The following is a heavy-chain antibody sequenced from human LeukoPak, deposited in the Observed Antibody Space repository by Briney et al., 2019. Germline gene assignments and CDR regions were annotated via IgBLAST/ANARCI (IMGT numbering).Heavy chain of an antibody. D-gene: IGHD1-14*01. CDR1: GFTFTTYG. Sequence: GGSLRLSCAASGFTFTTYGMHWVRQAPGKGLKWVAIIWYDGSNKYYADSVRGRFTISRDNSKNTLYLQMNSLRVEDTAMYYCAGGEPYVYWGQGTLVTVSS. J-gene: IGHJ4*02. CDR3: AGGEPYVY. CDR2: IWYDGSNK. V-gene: IGHV3-33*01.